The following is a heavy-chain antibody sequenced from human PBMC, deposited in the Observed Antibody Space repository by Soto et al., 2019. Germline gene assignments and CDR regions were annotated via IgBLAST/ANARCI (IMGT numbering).Heavy chain of an antibody. Sequence: EVQLLESGGGLVQPGGSLRLSCAASGFTFSSYAMGWVRQAPGKGVEWVSTFGITGGDTYYADSVKGRFFISRDDSKYTLHLQMNSLRAEDTAVYHCAKLVSQLLSYYGMDVWGQGTTVTVSS. J-gene: IGHJ6*02. CDR2: FGITGGDT. V-gene: IGHV3-23*01. CDR1: GFTFSSYA. CDR3: AKLVSQLLSYYGMDV. D-gene: IGHD2-2*01.